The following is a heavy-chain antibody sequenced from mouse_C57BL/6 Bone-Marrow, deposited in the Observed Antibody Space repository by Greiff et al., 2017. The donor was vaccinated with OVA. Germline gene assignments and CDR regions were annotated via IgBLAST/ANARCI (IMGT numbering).Heavy chain of an antibody. D-gene: IGHD1-1*01. CDR3: TRAGYYGDFDY. V-gene: IGHV5-9-1*02. CDR2: ISSGGDYI. Sequence: EVMLVESGEGLVKPGGSLKLSCAASGFTFSSYAMSWVRQTPEKRLEWVAYISSGGDYIYYADTVKGRFTISRDNARNTLYLQMSSLKSEDTAMYYCTRAGYYGDFDYWGQGTTLTVSS. J-gene: IGHJ2*01. CDR1: GFTFSSYA.